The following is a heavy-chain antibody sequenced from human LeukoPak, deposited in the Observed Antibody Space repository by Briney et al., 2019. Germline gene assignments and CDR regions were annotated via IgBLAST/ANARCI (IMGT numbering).Heavy chain of an antibody. Sequence: PGGSLRLSCAASGFTFSSYAMSWVRQAPGKRLEWVSAISGSGGSTYYADSVKGRFTISRDNSKNTLYLQMNSLRAEDTAVYHCAKDRAFTMVRGNWFDPWGQGTLVTVSS. V-gene: IGHV3-23*01. CDR2: ISGSGGST. CDR1: GFTFSSYA. J-gene: IGHJ5*02. D-gene: IGHD3-10*01. CDR3: AKDRAFTMVRGNWFDP.